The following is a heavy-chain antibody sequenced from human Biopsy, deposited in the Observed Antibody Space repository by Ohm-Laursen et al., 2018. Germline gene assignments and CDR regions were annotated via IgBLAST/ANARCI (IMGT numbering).Heavy chain of an antibody. D-gene: IGHD6-13*01. J-gene: IGHJ4*02. V-gene: IGHV3-23*01. CDR3: AKTRGEARAAANF. Sequence: SLRLSCAASGFTFSNYAMTWVRQAPGKGLDWVSVVGGSGDSTYYADSVKGRFSISRDNSNNTLYLQMNRLRVDDTAVYYCAKTRGEARAAANFWGQGTLVTVSS. CDR1: GFTFSNYA. CDR2: VGGSGDST.